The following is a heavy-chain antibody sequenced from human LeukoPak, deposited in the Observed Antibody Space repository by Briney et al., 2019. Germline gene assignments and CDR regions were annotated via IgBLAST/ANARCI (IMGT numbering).Heavy chain of an antibody. J-gene: IGHJ4*02. Sequence: PSGTLSLTCAASGGSISSSNWWSWVRPPPGKGLEWIGEIYHSGSTNYNPSLKSRVTISVDKSKNQFSLKLSSVTAADTAVYYCARGVVAAAGRTFDFWGQGTLVTVSS. D-gene: IGHD6-13*01. CDR1: GGSISSSNW. V-gene: IGHV4-4*02. CDR3: ARGVVAAAGRTFDF. CDR2: IYHSGST.